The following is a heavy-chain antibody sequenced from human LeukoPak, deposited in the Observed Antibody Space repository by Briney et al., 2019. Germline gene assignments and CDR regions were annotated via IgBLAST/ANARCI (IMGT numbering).Heavy chain of an antibody. CDR2: ITSSSSYI. CDR1: GFTFSSYS. D-gene: IGHD4-11*01. V-gene: IGHV3-21*04. CDR3: AKDRAWLQYWS. Sequence: GGSLRLSCAASGFTFSSYSMNWVRQAPGKGLEWVSSITSSSSYIYYADSVKGRFTISRDNAKNSLYLQMNSLRAEDTAVFYCAKDRAWLQYWSWGQGALVTVSS. J-gene: IGHJ4*02.